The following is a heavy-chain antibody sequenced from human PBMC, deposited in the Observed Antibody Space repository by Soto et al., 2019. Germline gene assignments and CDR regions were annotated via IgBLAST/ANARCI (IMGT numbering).Heavy chain of an antibody. D-gene: IGHD3-22*01. CDR1: GDSVNTDNYF. J-gene: IGHJ5*01. Sequence: PSETLSLTCTVSGDSVNTDNYFWSWIRQPPGKGLEWVGYIYNSGTTNYNPSLKRRVTISVDTSKNQFSLRLSSVSAADTAVYFCARRALDPSGHYYPYNWFDSWGQGTQVTVSS. CDR2: IYNSGTT. CDR3: ARRALDPSGHYYPYNWFDS. V-gene: IGHV4-61*01.